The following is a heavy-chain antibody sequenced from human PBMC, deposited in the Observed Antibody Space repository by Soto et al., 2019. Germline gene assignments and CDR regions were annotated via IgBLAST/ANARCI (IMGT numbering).Heavy chain of an antibody. CDR3: ARVDREDILVVVGARPGEYGIDI. J-gene: IGHJ6*02. Sequence: GGSLRLSCAASGFTVSSNYMSWVRQAPGKGLEWVSVFYSVGSTYYADSVKGRFTISRDNSKNTLYLQMNSLRSEDTGVYYCARVDREDILVVVGARPGEYGIDIWGQGTTVTVSS. CDR1: GFTVSSNY. V-gene: IGHV3-53*05. D-gene: IGHD2-15*01. CDR2: FYSVGST.